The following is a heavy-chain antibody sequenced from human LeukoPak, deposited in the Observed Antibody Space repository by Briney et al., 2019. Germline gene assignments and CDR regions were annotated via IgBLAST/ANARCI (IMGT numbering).Heavy chain of an antibody. D-gene: IGHD3-10*01. J-gene: IGHJ4*02. CDR3: ARDLIWFGDSY. Sequence: PWGSLRLSCAASGFTVSSNYMSWVRQAPGKGLEWVSVIYSGGSTYYADSVKGRFTISRDNSKNTLYLQMNSLRAEDTAVYYCARDLIWFGDSYWGQGTLVTVSS. CDR2: IYSGGST. CDR1: GFTVSSNY. V-gene: IGHV3-53*01.